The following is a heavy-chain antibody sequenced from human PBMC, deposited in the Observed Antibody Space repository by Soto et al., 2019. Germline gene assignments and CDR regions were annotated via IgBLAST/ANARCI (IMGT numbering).Heavy chain of an antibody. V-gene: IGHV3-53*01. Sequence: PGGSLRLSCAASGFTVSSNYMSWVRQAPGKGLEWVSVIYSGGSTYYADSVKGRFTISRDNSKNTLYLQMNSLRAEDTAVYYCASTSERRGYSYGARSDFDYWGQGTLVTVSS. CDR2: IYSGGST. CDR3: ASTSERRGYSYGARSDFDY. CDR1: GFTVSSNY. J-gene: IGHJ4*02. D-gene: IGHD5-18*01.